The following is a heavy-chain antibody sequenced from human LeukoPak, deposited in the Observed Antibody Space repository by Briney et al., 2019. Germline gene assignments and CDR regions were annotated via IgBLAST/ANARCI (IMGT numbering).Heavy chain of an antibody. Sequence: PGGSLRLSCAASGFTFSSYWMHWVRQAPGKGLVWVSRVYTDGSTPTYADSVKGRFTISRDNAKNTLYLQMNSLRAEDTAVYYCARDRGSYSDYWGQGTLVSVSS. J-gene: IGHJ4*02. CDR2: VYTDGSTP. CDR1: GFTFSSYW. V-gene: IGHV3-74*01. CDR3: ARDRGSYSDY. D-gene: IGHD3-16*01.